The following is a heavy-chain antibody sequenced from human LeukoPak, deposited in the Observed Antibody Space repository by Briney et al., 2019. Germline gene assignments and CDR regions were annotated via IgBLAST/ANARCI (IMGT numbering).Heavy chain of an antibody. CDR1: GYTFTNYY. J-gene: IGHJ5*02. CDR2: INPRGGSN. CDR3: ARVGDSSNSWFDP. V-gene: IGHV1-46*01. D-gene: IGHD6-19*01. Sequence: ASVKVSCKASGYTFTNYYIHWMRQAPGQGLEWMGIINPRGGSNSNAQNFQGRVTMTRDTSTSTVYMEMSSLRYEDTAVYYCARVGDSSNSWFDPWGQGTLVTVSS.